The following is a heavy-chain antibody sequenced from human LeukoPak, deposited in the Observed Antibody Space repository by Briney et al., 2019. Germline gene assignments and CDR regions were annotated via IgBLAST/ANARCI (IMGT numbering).Heavy chain of an antibody. CDR1: GFTVSSNY. CDR3: ARGVRGVINYYGMDV. J-gene: IGHJ6*02. CDR2: IYSGGST. V-gene: IGHV3-53*01. Sequence: GGSLRLSCAAPGFTVSSNYMSWVRQAPGKGLEWVSVIYSGGSTYYADSVKGRFTISRDNSKNTLYLQMNSLRAEDTAVYYCARGVRGVINYYGMDVWGQGTTVTVSS. D-gene: IGHD3-10*01.